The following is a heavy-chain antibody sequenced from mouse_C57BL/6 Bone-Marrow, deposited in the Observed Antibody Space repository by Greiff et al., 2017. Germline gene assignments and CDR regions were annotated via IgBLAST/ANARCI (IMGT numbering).Heavy chain of an antibody. J-gene: IGHJ1*03. Sequence: VQLQQSGPELVKPGASVKISCKASGYSFTGYYMNWVKQSPEKSLEWIGEINPSTGGTTYNQKFKAKATLTVDKSSSTAYMQLKSLTSEDSAVYYCAREDTTVGWYFDVWGTGTTVTVSS. D-gene: IGHD1-1*01. V-gene: IGHV1-42*01. CDR1: GYSFTGYY. CDR3: AREDTTVGWYFDV. CDR2: INPSTGGT.